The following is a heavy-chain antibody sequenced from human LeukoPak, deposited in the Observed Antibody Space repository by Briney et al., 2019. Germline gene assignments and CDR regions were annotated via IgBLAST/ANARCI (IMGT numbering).Heavy chain of an antibody. CDR1: GYTFTSYG. J-gene: IGHJ4*02. CDR2: ISAYNGNT. CDR3: ARPFGSGSYYKNYFDY. V-gene: IGHV1-18*01. Sequence: GASVKVSCKSSGYTFTSYGISWVRHAPGQGLEWMGWISAYNGNTNYAQKLQGRVTMTTDTSTSTAYMELRSLRSDDTAVYYCARPFGSGSYYKNYFDYWGQGTLVTVSS. D-gene: IGHD3-10*01.